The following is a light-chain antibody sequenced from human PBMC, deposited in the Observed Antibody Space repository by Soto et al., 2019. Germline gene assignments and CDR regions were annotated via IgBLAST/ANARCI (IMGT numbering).Light chain of an antibody. J-gene: IGKJ2*01. CDR1: QSVDRT. Sequence: EIVMTQSPAILSVSPGERATLSCRASQSVDRTLAWYQQKPGQSPRLLVYGASTRANGTPARFSGSGSGTEFTLTISTLQSEDVAVYYCQQYNQWPPYTFGQGTRVEMK. CDR3: QQYNQWPPYT. V-gene: IGKV3-15*01. CDR2: GAS.